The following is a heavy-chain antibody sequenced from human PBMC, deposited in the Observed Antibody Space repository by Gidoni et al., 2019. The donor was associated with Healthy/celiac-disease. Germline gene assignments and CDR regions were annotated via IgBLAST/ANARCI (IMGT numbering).Heavy chain of an antibody. CDR1: GFTVRSNY. J-gene: IGHJ6*02. V-gene: IGHV3-53*01. D-gene: IGHD5-18*01. CDR3: ARDSRGYRYGYGYYYYGMDV. CDR2: IYSGGST. Sequence: EVQLVESGGCLLQPGGSLSLSCAASGFTVRSNYMSWVRQAPGKGLEWVSVIYSGGSTYYADSVKGRFTISRDNSKNTLYLQMNSLRAEDTAVYYCARDSRGYRYGYGYYYYGMDVWGQGTTVTVSS.